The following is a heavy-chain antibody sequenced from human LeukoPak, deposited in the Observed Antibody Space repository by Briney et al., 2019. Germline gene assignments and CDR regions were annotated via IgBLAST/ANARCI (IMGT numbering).Heavy chain of an antibody. CDR2: ISYDGSNK. CDR3: ARGDSSSSLFDY. J-gene: IGHJ4*02. V-gene: IGHV3-30*04. D-gene: IGHD6-6*01. Sequence: GGSLRLSCAASGFTFSTYAMHWVRQAPGKGLEWVALISYDGSNKNYADSVKGRFTISRDNSKNTLYLQMNSLRAEDTAVYYCARGDSSSSLFDYWGQGTLVTVSS. CDR1: GFTFSTYA.